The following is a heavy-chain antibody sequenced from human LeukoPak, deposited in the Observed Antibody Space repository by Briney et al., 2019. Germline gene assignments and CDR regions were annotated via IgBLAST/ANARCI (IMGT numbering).Heavy chain of an antibody. V-gene: IGHV3-7*04. Sequence: GGSLRLSCAASGFTFRNAWMSWVRQAPGKGLEWVANIKQDGSDKYYVDSVKGRFTISRDNAKNSLYLQMNSLRAEDTAVYYCARDPYDSSWGLCYFDYWGQGNLVTVSS. D-gene: IGHD3-22*01. CDR3: ARDPYDSSWGLCYFDY. J-gene: IGHJ4*02. CDR1: GFTFRNAW. CDR2: IKQDGSDK.